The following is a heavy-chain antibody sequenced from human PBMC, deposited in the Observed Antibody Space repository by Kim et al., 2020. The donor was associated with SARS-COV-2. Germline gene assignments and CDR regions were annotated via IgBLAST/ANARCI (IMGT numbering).Heavy chain of an antibody. CDR3: ARGGSRVTMIVVVMADAFDI. D-gene: IGHD3-22*01. CDR2: ISAYNGNT. J-gene: IGHJ3*02. Sequence: ASVKVSCKASGYTFTSYGISWVRQAPGQGLEWMGWISAYNGNTNYAQKLQGRVTMTTDTSTSTAYMELRSLRSDDTAVYYCARGGSRVTMIVVVMADAFDIWGQWTMVTVSS. V-gene: IGHV1-18*01. CDR1: GYTFTSYG.